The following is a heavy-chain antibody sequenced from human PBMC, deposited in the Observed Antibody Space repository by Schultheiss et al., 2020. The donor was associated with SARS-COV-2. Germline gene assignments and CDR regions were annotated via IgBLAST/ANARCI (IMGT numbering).Heavy chain of an antibody. J-gene: IGHJ3*02. D-gene: IGHD3-22*01. V-gene: IGHV5-51*01. CDR2: IYPRDSAT. CDR3: ARGGRDSSGYSPRGSRPFDI. CDR1: GYSFTSYW. Sequence: GESLKISCKGSGYSFTSYWIGWVRQMPGKGLEWMGIIYPRDSATTYSPSFQGHVTISADKSISTAYLQWSSLKASDTAMYYCARGGRDSSGYSPRGSRPFDIWGQGTMVTVSS.